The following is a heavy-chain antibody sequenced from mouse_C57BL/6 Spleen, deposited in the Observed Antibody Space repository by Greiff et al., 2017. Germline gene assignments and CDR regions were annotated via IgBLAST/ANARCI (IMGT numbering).Heavy chain of an antibody. D-gene: IGHD2-4*01. Sequence: VQLQQPGAELVKPGASVKVSCKASGYTFTSYWMHWVKQRPGQGLEWIGSIHPSDSDTNYNQKFKGKATLTVDKSSSTAYMPLSSLTSDDSAVYYCAIGADDYDEAWFAYWGQGTLVTVSA. V-gene: IGHV1-74*01. CDR3: AIGADDYDEAWFAY. J-gene: IGHJ3*01. CDR1: GYTFTSYW. CDR2: IHPSDSDT.